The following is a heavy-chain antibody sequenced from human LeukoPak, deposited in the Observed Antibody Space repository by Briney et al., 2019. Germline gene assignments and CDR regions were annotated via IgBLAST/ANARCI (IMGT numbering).Heavy chain of an antibody. J-gene: IGHJ3*02. CDR1: GFTFSNCV. CDR2: ISYDGSNK. Sequence: GRSLRLSCAASGFTFSNCVMHWVRQAPGKGLEWVTVISYDGSNKYYADSVKGRFTISRDNSKNTLYLQMNSLRAEDTAVYYCAKGPTDVAFDIWGQGTMVTVSS. V-gene: IGHV3-30*18. CDR3: AKGPTDVAFDI. D-gene: IGHD4-17*01.